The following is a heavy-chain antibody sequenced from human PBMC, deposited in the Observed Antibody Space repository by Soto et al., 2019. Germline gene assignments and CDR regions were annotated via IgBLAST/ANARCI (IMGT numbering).Heavy chain of an antibody. Sequence: QVQLVQSGAEVKKPGASVKVSCKASGYTFTSYYMHWVRQAPGQGLEWMGIINPSGGSTSYAQKFQGRVTMTRDTSTSTGYMELSSLRSEDTAVYYCARDRGSSGRTRAFDIWGQGTMVTVSS. CDR3: ARDRGSSGRTRAFDI. CDR2: INPSGGST. CDR1: GYTFTSYY. V-gene: IGHV1-46*01. D-gene: IGHD3-10*01. J-gene: IGHJ3*02.